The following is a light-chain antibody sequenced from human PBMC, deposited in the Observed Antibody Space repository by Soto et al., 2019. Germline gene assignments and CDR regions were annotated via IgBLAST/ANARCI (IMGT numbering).Light chain of an antibody. CDR3: QQYNNWPWT. Sequence: EIVMTQSPATLSVSPGERATLSCRASQSVSSNLAWYQQKPGQAPRLLIYGASTRATGIPAGFSGSGSGTEFTLTISSLQSEDFAVYYCQQYNNWPWTFGQGIKMEL. V-gene: IGKV3-15*01. CDR2: GAS. CDR1: QSVSSN. J-gene: IGKJ1*01.